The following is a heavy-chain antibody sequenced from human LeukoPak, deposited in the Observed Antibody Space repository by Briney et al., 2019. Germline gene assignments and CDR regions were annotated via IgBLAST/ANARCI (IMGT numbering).Heavy chain of an antibody. Sequence: ASVKVSCKASGGTFSSYAISWVRQAPGQGLEWMGGIIPIFGTANYAQKFQGRVTITADESTSTAYMELSSLRSEDTAVYYCATEKYDILTGYPAPDAFDIWGQGTMVTVSS. CDR1: GGTFSSYA. CDR3: ATEKYDILTGYPAPDAFDI. J-gene: IGHJ3*02. D-gene: IGHD3-9*01. V-gene: IGHV1-69*13. CDR2: IIPIFGTA.